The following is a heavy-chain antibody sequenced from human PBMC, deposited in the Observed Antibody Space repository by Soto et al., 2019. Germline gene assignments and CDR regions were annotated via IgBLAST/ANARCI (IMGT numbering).Heavy chain of an antibody. CDR3: ARARNQNTVPYYFDY. V-gene: IGHV1-69*02. Sequence: ASVKVSCKASGGTFSSYTISWVRQAPGQGLEWMGRIIPILGIANYAQKFQGRVTITADKSTSTAYMELSSLRSEDTAVYYCARARNQNTVPYYFDYWGQGTLVTVSS. J-gene: IGHJ4*02. D-gene: IGHD2-2*01. CDR2: IIPILGIA. CDR1: GGTFSSYT.